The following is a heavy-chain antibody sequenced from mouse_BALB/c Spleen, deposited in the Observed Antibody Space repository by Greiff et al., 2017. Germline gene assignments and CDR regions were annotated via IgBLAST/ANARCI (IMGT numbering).Heavy chain of an antibody. CDR2: ISYSGST. V-gene: IGHV3-2*02. CDR1: GYSITSDYA. D-gene: IGHD1-1*01. J-gene: IGHJ2*01. CDR3: ARTGLYYGTDY. Sequence: DVKLQESGPGLVKPSQSLSLTCTVTGYSITSDYAWNWIRQFPGNKLEWMGYISYSGSTSYNPSLKSRISITRDTSKNQFFLQLNSVTTEDTATYYCARTGLYYGTDYWGQGTTLTVSS.